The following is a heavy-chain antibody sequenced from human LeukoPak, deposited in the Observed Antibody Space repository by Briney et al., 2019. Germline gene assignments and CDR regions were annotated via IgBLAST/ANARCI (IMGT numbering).Heavy chain of an antibody. CDR3: ARGLLPVWFGELLQHYYYMDV. CDR2: ISAYNGNT. J-gene: IGHJ6*03. V-gene: IGHV1-18*04. CDR1: GYTFTSYY. D-gene: IGHD3-10*01. Sequence: ASVKVSCKASGYTFTSYYMHWVRQAPGQGLEWMGWISAYNGNTNYAQKLQGRVTMTTDTSTSTAYMELRSLRSDDTAVYYCARGLLPVWFGELLQHYYYMDVWGKGTTVTVSS.